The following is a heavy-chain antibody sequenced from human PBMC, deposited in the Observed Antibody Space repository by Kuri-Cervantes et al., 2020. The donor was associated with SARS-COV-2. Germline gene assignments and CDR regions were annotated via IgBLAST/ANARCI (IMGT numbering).Heavy chain of an antibody. Sequence: LKISCAASGFTFSSYWMSWVHQAPGKGLEWVSAISGSGGSTYYADSVKGRFTISRDNAQNSLYLQMNSLRDEDTAVYYCARDPFLWFRPGGIDYWGQGTLVTVS. V-gene: IGHV3-23*01. D-gene: IGHD3-10*01. CDR1: GFTFSSYW. CDR2: ISGSGGST. J-gene: IGHJ4*02. CDR3: ARDPFLWFRPGGIDY.